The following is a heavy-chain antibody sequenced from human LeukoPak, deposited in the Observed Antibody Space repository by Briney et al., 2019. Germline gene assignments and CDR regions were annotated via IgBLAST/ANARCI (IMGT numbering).Heavy chain of an antibody. V-gene: IGHV3-23*01. CDR1: GFTVNNNY. Sequence: GGSLRLSCAASGFTVNNNYMTWVRQAPGKGLEWVSAISGRDGRTYYTDSVKGRFTISRDNSKNTLYLQMNSLRAEDTAVYYCCTSPSFGSSWYQFNYWGQGALVTVSS. CDR3: CTSPSFGSSWYQFNY. D-gene: IGHD6-13*01. J-gene: IGHJ4*02. CDR2: ISGRDGRT.